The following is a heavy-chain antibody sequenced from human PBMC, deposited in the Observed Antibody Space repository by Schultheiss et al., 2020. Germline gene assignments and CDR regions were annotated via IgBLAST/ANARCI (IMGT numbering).Heavy chain of an antibody. CDR1: RYTFTDYF. Sequence: ASVKVSCKASRYTFTDYFLHWVRLAPGQGLEWVGRIDPISAGTIYAQKFQGRVTMTRDTSITTASMEVSGLRFDDSAVYYCARQRSGGYSLDSWGQGTLVTVSS. J-gene: IGHJ4*02. V-gene: IGHV1-2*06. D-gene: IGHD1-26*01. CDR2: IDPISAGT. CDR3: ARQRSGGYSLDS.